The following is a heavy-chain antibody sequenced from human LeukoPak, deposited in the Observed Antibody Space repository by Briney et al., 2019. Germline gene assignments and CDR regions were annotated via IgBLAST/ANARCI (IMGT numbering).Heavy chain of an antibody. D-gene: IGHD4-17*01. J-gene: IGHJ5*02. Sequence: PSETLSLTCAVSGGSISSGGYSWSWIRRPPGKGLEWSGYIYHSGSTYYNPSLKSRVTISVDRSKNQFSLKLSSVTAADTAVYYCARGATVTPGWFDPWGQGTLVTVSS. CDR3: ARGATVTPGWFDP. CDR2: IYHSGST. V-gene: IGHV4-30-2*01. CDR1: GGSISSGGYS.